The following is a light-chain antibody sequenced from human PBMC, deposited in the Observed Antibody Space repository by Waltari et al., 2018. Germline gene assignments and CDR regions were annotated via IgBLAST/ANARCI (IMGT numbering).Light chain of an antibody. V-gene: IGKV1-39*01. CDR3: QQSYSTPRT. J-gene: IGKJ1*01. CDR1: QSISSY. CDR2: AAY. Sequence: DIQMTQSPSSLSASVGDRVTITFRASQSISSYLNWYQQKPGKAPKLLIYAAYSLQSGVPSRVSGSGSGTDYTLTISSLQPEDFAAYYCQQSYSTPRTFGQGTKVEIK.